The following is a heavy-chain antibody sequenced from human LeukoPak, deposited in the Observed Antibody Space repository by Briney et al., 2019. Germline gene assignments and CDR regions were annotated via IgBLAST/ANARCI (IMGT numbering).Heavy chain of an antibody. Sequence: GGSLRLSCAASGFTFSIYAMSWVRQAPGKGLEWVSTISGSGGNTYYADSVKGRFGISRDNSKNTLYLQMNSLRAEDTAVYYCAKGVTTVTTRYFDYWGQGTLVTVSS. CDR3: AKGVTTVTTRYFDY. CDR1: GFTFSIYA. CDR2: ISGSGGNT. J-gene: IGHJ4*02. D-gene: IGHD4-17*01. V-gene: IGHV3-23*01.